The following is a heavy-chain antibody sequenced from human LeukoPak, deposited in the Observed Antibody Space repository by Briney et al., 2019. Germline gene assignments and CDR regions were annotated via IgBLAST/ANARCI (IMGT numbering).Heavy chain of an antibody. V-gene: IGHV3-7*03. CDR1: GFIFSDYW. CDR2: IKQDGSEK. Sequence: GGSLRLSCAASGFIFSDYWMNWVRQAPGKGLEWVASIKQDGSEKYYVDSVKGRFTIFRDNAKDSLYLQMNSLRVEDTAVYYCARDGPAAGLYFDYWGQGTLVTVSS. D-gene: IGHD6-13*01. J-gene: IGHJ4*02. CDR3: ARDGPAAGLYFDY.